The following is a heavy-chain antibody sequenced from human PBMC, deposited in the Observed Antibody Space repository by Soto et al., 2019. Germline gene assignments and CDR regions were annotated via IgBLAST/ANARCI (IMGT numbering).Heavy chain of an antibody. D-gene: IGHD2-2*01. J-gene: IGHJ4*02. CDR3: ARALVPAANHYYFDY. Sequence: SETLSLTCAVYGGSFSGYYWSWIRQPPGKGLEWIGEINHSGSTNYNPSLKSRVTISVDTSKNQFSLKLSSVTAADTAVYYCARALVPAANHYYFDYWGQGTLVTVSS. V-gene: IGHV4-34*01. CDR1: GGSFSGYY. CDR2: INHSGST.